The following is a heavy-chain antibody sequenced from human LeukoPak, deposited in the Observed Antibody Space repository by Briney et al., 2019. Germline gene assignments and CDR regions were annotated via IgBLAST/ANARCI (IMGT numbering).Heavy chain of an antibody. J-gene: IGHJ5*02. Sequence: SETLSLTCAVYGGSFSGYYWSWIRQPPGKGLEWIGEINHSGSTNYNPSLKSRVTISVDTSKNQFSLKLSSVTAADTAVYYCANQGVAGYCSGGSCYSSWFDPWGQGTLVTVSS. CDR3: ANQGVAGYCSGGSCYSSWFDP. V-gene: IGHV4-34*01. D-gene: IGHD2-15*01. CDR2: INHSGST. CDR1: GGSFSGYY.